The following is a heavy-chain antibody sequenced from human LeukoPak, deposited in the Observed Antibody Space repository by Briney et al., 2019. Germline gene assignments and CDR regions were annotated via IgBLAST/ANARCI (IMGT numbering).Heavy chain of an antibody. J-gene: IGHJ4*02. CDR3: AKVFEGAIL. Sequence: GGSLRLSCAASGFTFSSYGMSWVRQAPGKGLEWVSSISGSGGSTYYADSVKGRSSTSRDNSKNTLYVQMNSLRAEDTAVYYCAKVFEGAILWGQGTLVTVSS. D-gene: IGHD1-26*01. V-gene: IGHV3-23*01. CDR1: GFTFSSYG. CDR2: ISGSGGST.